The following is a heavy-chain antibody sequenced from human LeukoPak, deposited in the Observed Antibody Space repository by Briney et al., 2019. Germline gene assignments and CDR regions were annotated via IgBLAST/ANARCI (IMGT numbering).Heavy chain of an antibody. D-gene: IGHD2-21*02. CDR1: GFTVSSNY. J-gene: IGHJ4*02. Sequence: GGSLRLSCAASGFTVSSNYMSWVRQAPGKGLEWVSAISGSGGSTYYADSVKGRFTISRDNSKNTLYLQMNSLRAEDTAVYYCARVGPSRDLDYWGQGTLVTVSS. CDR3: ARVGPSRDLDY. CDR2: ISGSGGST. V-gene: IGHV3-66*01.